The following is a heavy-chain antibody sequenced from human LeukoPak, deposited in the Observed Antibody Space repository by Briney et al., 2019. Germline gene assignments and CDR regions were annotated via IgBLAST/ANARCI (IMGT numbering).Heavy chain of an antibody. J-gene: IGHJ6*02. D-gene: IGHD2-15*01. CDR2: ISGSGGST. CDR1: GFTFSSYA. Sequence: GGSLRLSCAASGFTFSSYAMSWVRQAPGKGLEWVSAISGSGGSTYYADSVKGRFTISRDNSKNTLYLQMNSQRAEDTAVYYCAKMVVAATGKYYYYYYGMDVWGQGTTVTVSS. CDR3: AKMVVAATGKYYYYYYGMDV. V-gene: IGHV3-23*01.